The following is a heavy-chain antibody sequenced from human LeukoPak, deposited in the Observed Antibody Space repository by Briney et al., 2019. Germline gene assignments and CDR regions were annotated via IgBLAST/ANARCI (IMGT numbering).Heavy chain of an antibody. CDR3: TRDLGYYRFDF. CDR2: IKQDGSAK. V-gene: IGHV3-7*01. Sequence: GGSLRLSCAASGFTFRNYGMHWIRQAPGKGLEWVASIKQDGSAKYYVDSMKGRLTISRDNAKNSLYLQMNSLRAEDTAVYYCTRDLGYYRFDFGGQGTLVTVSS. D-gene: IGHD3-22*01. J-gene: IGHJ4*02. CDR1: GFTFRNYG.